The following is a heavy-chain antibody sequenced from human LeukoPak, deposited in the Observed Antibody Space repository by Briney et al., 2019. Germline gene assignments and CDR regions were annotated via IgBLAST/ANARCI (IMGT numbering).Heavy chain of an antibody. Sequence: ASVKVSCKASGGTFSSYAISWVRQAPGQGLEWMGWISAYNGNTNYAQKLQGRVTMTTDTSTSTAYMELRSLRSDDTAVYYCATSHTVTTGYFDYWGQGTLVTVSS. D-gene: IGHD4-17*01. CDR2: ISAYNGNT. J-gene: IGHJ4*02. CDR3: ATSHTVTTGYFDY. V-gene: IGHV1-18*01. CDR1: GGTFSSYA.